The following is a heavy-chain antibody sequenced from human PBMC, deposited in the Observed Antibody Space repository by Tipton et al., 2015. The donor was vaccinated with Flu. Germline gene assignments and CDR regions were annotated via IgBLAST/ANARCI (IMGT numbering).Heavy chain of an antibody. CDR2: IHYSGSP. Sequence: TLSLTCTVSGASINSYFWGWIRQAPGKGLEWIGNIHYSGSPHYNPSLKSRVTISVDTSKNQFSLRVSSVTASDTAVYYCARRDYSNYVSDPKNWFDPWGQGTLVTVSS. D-gene: IGHD4-11*01. J-gene: IGHJ5*02. V-gene: IGHV4-59*08. CDR3: ARRDYSNYVSDPKNWFDP. CDR1: GASINSYF.